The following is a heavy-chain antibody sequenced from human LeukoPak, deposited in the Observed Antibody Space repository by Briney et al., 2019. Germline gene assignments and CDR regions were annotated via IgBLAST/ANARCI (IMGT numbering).Heavy chain of an antibody. CDR2: ILYDGSNE. J-gene: IGHJ4*02. V-gene: IGHV3-30*09. CDR1: GFTFSSYA. Sequence: GGSLRLSCAASGFTFSSYAMSWVRQAPGKGLEWVAVILYDGSNEYYADSVKGRFVISRDTPQNTLHLQMNSLRADDTAVYYCARAQHRGWGFDYWGPGTLVTVSS. D-gene: IGHD1-26*01. CDR3: ARAQHRGWGFDY.